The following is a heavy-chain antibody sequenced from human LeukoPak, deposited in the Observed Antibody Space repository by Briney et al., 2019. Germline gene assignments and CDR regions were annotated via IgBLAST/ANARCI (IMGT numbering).Heavy chain of an antibody. D-gene: IGHD2/OR15-2a*01. CDR3: ARGEYPALFDY. CDR2: MNPNNDNT. CDR1: GYTFTDYY. Sequence: ASVKVSCKASGYTFTDYYLHWVRQAPGQGLEWMGWMNPNNDNTGYAQKFQGRVTMTRNTSISTAYMELSSLRSEDTAVYYCARGEYPALFDYWGQGTLVTVTS. V-gene: IGHV1-8*02. J-gene: IGHJ4*02.